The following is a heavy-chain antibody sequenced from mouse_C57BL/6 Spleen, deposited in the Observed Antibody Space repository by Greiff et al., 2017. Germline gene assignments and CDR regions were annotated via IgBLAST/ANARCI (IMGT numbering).Heavy chain of an antibody. Sequence: VQLQQPGAELVRPGSSVKLSCKASGYTFTSYWMDWVKQRPGQGLEWIGNIYPSDSATHYNQKFKDKATLTVDKSSSTAYMQLRSLTSEDSAVYDCSRGDYGSSHGYFDVWGTGTTVTVSS. V-gene: IGHV1-61*01. CDR2: IYPSDSAT. J-gene: IGHJ1*03. CDR3: SRGDYGSSHGYFDV. CDR1: GYTFTSYW. D-gene: IGHD1-1*01.